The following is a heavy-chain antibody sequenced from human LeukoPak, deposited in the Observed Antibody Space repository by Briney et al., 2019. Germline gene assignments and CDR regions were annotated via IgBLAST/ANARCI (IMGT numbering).Heavy chain of an antibody. Sequence: PGGSLRLSCAASGFTFSSYAMSWVRQAPGKGLEWVSAISGSGGSTYYADSVKGRFTISRDNSKNTLYLQMNSLRTEDTAVYYCVRGNMVRVEGEVYWGQGTLVTVSS. CDR2: ISGSGGST. V-gene: IGHV3-23*01. D-gene: IGHD3-10*01. CDR1: GFTFSSYA. J-gene: IGHJ4*02. CDR3: VRGNMVRVEGEVY.